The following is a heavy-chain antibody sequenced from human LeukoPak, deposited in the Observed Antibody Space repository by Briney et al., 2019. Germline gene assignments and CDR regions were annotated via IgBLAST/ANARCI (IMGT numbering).Heavy chain of an antibody. CDR1: GFTFSSYG. CDR2: IWYDGSNK. CDR3: ARDNFGGDCHFDY. D-gene: IGHD2-21*02. Sequence: GGSLRLSCAASGFTFSSYGMHWVRQAPGKGLEWVAVIWYDGSNKYYADSVKGRFTISRDNSKNTLYLQMNSLRAEDTAVYYCARDNFGGDCHFDYGGERPLVTVSS. V-gene: IGHV3-33*01. J-gene: IGHJ4*02.